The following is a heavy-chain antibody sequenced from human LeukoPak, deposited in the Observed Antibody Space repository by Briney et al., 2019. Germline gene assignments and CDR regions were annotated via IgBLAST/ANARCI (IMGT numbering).Heavy chain of an antibody. Sequence: SVKVSCKASGYTFTSYAMHWVRQAPGQRLEWIGWIAVGGGHTNYAQKFQERLTITRDMSTSTAYMELSSLRSEDTAVYYCAGDHPNYDYWGQGTQVTVSS. CDR1: GYTFTSYA. J-gene: IGHJ4*02. CDR3: AGDHPNYDY. V-gene: IGHV1-58*02. CDR2: IAVGGGHT. D-gene: IGHD5-24*01.